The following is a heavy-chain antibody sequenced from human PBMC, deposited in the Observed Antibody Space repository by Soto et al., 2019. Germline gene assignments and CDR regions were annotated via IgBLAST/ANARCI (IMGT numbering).Heavy chain of an antibody. V-gene: IGHV1-18*01. Sequence: RASVKVSCKASGYTFSNFGINWVRQAPGQGLEWMGWISGYNGNTNYAQKLQGRVTMTTDTSTSTAYMELRSLRSDDTAVYYCARAVVTAKTYKFDYWGQGTLVTVSS. CDR3: ARAVVTAKTYKFDY. J-gene: IGHJ4*02. CDR2: ISGYNGNT. D-gene: IGHD2-21*02. CDR1: GYTFSNFG.